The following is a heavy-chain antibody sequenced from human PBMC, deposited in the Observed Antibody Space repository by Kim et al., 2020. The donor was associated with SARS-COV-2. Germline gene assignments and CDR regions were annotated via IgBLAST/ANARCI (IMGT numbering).Heavy chain of an antibody. Sequence: PPLKLRVTISVDTSKNQFSLKLSSVTAADTAVYYCARRNKIQRQVYYFDYWGQGTLVTVSS. V-gene: IGHV4-59*08. J-gene: IGHJ4*02. CDR3: ARRNKIQRQVYYFDY.